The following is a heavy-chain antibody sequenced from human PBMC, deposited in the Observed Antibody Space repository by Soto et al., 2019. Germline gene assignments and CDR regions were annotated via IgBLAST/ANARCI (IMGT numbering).Heavy chain of an antibody. CDR2: VIPIFGTP. V-gene: IGHV1-69*01. J-gene: IGHJ6*02. CDR3: ARDPLWFGELLSNYYYQALDV. D-gene: IGHD3-10*01. Sequence: QVHLVQSGAEVKKPGSSVKVSCTASGGTFSSHSFTWVRQAPGQGLEWMGGVIPIFGTPNYAQKFQGRVTITAEASTNTAYMELSSLTSEDTAVYYCARDPLWFGELLSNYYYQALDVWGQGTTVTVSS. CDR1: GGTFSSHS.